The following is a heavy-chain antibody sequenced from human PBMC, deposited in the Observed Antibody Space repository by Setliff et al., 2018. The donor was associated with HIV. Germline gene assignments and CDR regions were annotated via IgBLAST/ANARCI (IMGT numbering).Heavy chain of an antibody. CDR1: GFTFTSYG. D-gene: IGHD3-22*01. Sequence: PGGSLRLSCAVSGFTFTSYGMNWVRQAPGKGLEWVAVIWYDGSYKYYADSVKGRFTISRDNSKNTLYLQMNSLSSEDTALYYCARDKDYYDYSGYYYIYYYMDVWGKETTVTVSS. CDR3: ARDKDYYDYSGYYYIYYYMDV. V-gene: IGHV3-33*01. J-gene: IGHJ6*03. CDR2: IWYDGSYK.